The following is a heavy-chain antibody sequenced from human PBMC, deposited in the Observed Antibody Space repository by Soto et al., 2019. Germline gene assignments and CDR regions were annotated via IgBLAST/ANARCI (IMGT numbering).Heavy chain of an antibody. CDR3: ARGVNWGMGYGMDV. Sequence: SETLSLTCTVSGGSISSYYWSWIRQPPGKGLEWIGYIYYSGSTNYNPSPKSRVTISVDTSKNQFSLKLSSVTAADTAVYYCARGVNWGMGYGMDVWGQGTTVTV. D-gene: IGHD7-27*01. V-gene: IGHV4-59*01. J-gene: IGHJ6*02. CDR2: IYYSGST. CDR1: GGSISSYY.